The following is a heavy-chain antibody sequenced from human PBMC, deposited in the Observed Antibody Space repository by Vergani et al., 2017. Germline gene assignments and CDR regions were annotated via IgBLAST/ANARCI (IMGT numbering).Heavy chain of an antibody. V-gene: IGHV3-48*01. Sequence: EVQLVESGGGLVQPGGSLRLSCAASAFTFSTYSMNWVRQAPGKGLEWVSYISSSSGIIHYADSVKGRFTISRDNAKNSLYLQMNSLRAEDTAVYYCARDTSGYYHDYWDQGTLVTASS. CDR3: ARDTSGYYHDY. J-gene: IGHJ4*02. CDR1: AFTFSTYS. CDR2: ISSSSGII. D-gene: IGHD3-22*01.